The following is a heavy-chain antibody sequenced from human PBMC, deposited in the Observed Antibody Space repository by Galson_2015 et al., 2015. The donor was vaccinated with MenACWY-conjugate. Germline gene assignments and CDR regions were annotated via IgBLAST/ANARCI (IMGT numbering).Heavy chain of an antibody. V-gene: IGHV3-53*01. CDR1: GFTVSSSY. CDR2: IYSDGST. D-gene: IGHD2-21*01. J-gene: IGHJ6*02. CDR3: ARDSRATTVVGLNKRKAISFYYGMDV. Sequence: SLRLSCAVSGFTVSSSYMTWVRQAPGKGLEWVSVIYSDGSTYNADAVMGRLTISRDNSKDTVFLQMTSLRAEDTAMYYYARDSRATTVVGLNKRKAISFYYGMDVSGQATTVTVSS.